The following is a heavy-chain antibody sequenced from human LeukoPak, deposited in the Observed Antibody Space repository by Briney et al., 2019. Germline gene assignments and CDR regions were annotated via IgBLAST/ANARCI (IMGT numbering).Heavy chain of an antibody. CDR1: GFTFSSYE. V-gene: IGHV3-48*03. CDR3: ASVLYGDYLSGFDY. D-gene: IGHD4-17*01. Sequence: GGSLRLSCAASGFTFSSYEMNWLRQAPGKGLEWVSYISSSGSTIYYADSVKGRFTISIDNAKNSLYLQMNSLRAEDTAVYYCASVLYGDYLSGFDYWGQGTLVTVSS. CDR2: ISSSGSTI. J-gene: IGHJ4*02.